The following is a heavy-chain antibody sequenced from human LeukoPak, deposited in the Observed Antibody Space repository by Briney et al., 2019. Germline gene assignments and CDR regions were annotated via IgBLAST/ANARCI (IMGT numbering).Heavy chain of an antibody. J-gene: IGHJ4*02. CDR1: GGSISSSSYY. CDR2: IYYSGST. CDR3: ARHVPQVSGWFSRSYYFDY. V-gene: IGHV4-39*01. D-gene: IGHD6-19*01. Sequence: NPSETLSLTCTVSGGSISSSSYYWGWIRQPPGKGLEWIGSIYYSGSTYYNPSLKSRVTISVDTSKNQFSLKLSSVTAADTAVYYCARHVPQVSGWFSRSYYFDYWGQGTLVTVSS.